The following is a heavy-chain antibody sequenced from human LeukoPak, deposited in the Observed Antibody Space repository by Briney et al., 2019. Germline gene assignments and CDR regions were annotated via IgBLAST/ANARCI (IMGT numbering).Heavy chain of an antibody. D-gene: IGHD6-13*01. J-gene: IGHJ4*02. CDR2: IWYDGSSK. CDR1: GFTFSSYG. V-gene: IGHV3-33*01. CDR3: ATSAAGLDH. Sequence: PGGSLRLSCAASGFTFSSYGMHWVRQAPGKGLEWVALIWYDGSSKHYADSVRGRFTISRDNSKNTLYLQMNSLRAEDTAVYYCATSAAGLDHWGQGTLVTVSS.